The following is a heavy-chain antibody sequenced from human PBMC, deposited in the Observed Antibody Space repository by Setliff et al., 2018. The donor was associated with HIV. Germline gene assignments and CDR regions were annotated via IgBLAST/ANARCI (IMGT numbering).Heavy chain of an antibody. Sequence: LRLSCTASGFTFGGYAVSWVRQAPGKGLEWVGFIRSKAYSGTTEYAASVKGRFTISREDSKSIAYLQMNSLKTEDTAVYYCTRDLHYDAFDIWGQGTMVTVSS. J-gene: IGHJ3*02. CDR2: IRSKAYSGTT. CDR3: TRDLHYDAFDI. V-gene: IGHV3-49*04. CDR1: GFTFGGYA.